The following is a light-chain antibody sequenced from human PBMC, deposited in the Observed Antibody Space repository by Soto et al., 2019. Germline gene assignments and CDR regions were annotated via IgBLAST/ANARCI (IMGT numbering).Light chain of an antibody. CDR1: SSDVGSYNL. J-gene: IGLJ3*02. Sequence: QSALTQPASLSGSPGQSITISCTGTSSDVGSYNLVSWNQQHPGKAPKLMIYGDTERPSGVSIRFSGSKSGNTASLTISGLRAEDEADYYFSSYASSSTRVFGGGTKLTVL. CDR2: GDT. CDR3: SSYASSSTRV. V-gene: IGLV2-23*01.